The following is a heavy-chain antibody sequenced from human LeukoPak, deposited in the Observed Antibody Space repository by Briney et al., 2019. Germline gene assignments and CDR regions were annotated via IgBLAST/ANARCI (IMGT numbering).Heavy chain of an antibody. V-gene: IGHV4-39*07. D-gene: IGHD3-3*01. J-gene: IGHJ4*02. CDR2: IYYSGST. CDR1: GGSISSSSYY. CDR3: AREDLEWLFHEDDYFDY. Sequence: PPETLSLTCTASGGSISSSSYYWGWIRQPPGKGLEWIGCIYYSGSTYYNPSLKSRVTISVDTSKNQFSLKLSSVTAADTAVYYCAREDLEWLFHEDDYFDYWGQGTLVTVSS.